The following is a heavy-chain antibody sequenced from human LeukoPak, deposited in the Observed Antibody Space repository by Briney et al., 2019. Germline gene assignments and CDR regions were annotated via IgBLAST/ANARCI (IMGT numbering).Heavy chain of an antibody. J-gene: IGHJ5*02. CDR2: ISNSGGST. D-gene: IGHD6-13*01. CDR1: GFTFSNCA. V-gene: IGHV3-23*01. CDR3: TRQDPSSSGWYP. Sequence: GGSLRLSCAASGFTFSNCAMSWVRQAPGKGLEWVSAISNSGGSTYYADSVKGRFAISRDDSKNTLWLRMSSLRADDMAVYYCTRQDPSSSGWYPWGQGTLVTVSS.